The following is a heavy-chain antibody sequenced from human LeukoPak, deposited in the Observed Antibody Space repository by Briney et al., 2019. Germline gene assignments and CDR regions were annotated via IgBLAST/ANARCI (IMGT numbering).Heavy chain of an antibody. J-gene: IGHJ5*02. D-gene: IGHD6-13*01. CDR2: IYYSGST. V-gene: IGHV4-31*03. CDR3: ARDVRQTGIEAAGTNWFDP. Sequence: PSQTLSLTCTLSVGSISIGGYYRSSVRQHPREGLELSVYIYYSGSTYYNTCVTRRVPISVEQSKNQFSLKLSSVTAADTAVYYCARDVRQTGIEAAGTNWFDPWGQGTLVTVSS. CDR1: VGSISIGGYY.